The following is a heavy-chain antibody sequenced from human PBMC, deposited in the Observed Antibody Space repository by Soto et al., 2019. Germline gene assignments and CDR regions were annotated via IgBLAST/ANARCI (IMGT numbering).Heavy chain of an antibody. D-gene: IGHD3-22*01. Sequence: QVRLVQSGAEVKKPGSSVKVSCEASGGTFNNYAVGWVRQAPGLGLEWMGVMILPFGTPNYAQKFQGRVTIAADESMTTAYMELSGLRAEDTAVYYCARGPDYEGDFDYWGRGTLVTVSS. CDR1: GGTFNNYA. CDR2: MILPFGTP. V-gene: IGHV1-69*12. CDR3: ARGPDYEGDFDY. J-gene: IGHJ4*02.